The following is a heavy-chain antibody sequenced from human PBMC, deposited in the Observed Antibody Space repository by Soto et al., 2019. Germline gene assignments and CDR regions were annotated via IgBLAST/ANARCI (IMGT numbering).Heavy chain of an antibody. J-gene: IGHJ4*02. CDR2: IYYNGNT. Sequence: QVQLQESGPGLVKPSETLSLTCTVSGGSISTYYWSWIRQPPGKGLEWIGYIYYNGNTNYNPSLKSRVNISVDTSKKQFSLRLRSVSAADTAVYYCARDGSRYDFWSGPYYFDYWGQGTLVTVSS. CDR1: GGSISTYY. D-gene: IGHD3-3*01. CDR3: ARDGSRYDFWSGPYYFDY. V-gene: IGHV4-59*01.